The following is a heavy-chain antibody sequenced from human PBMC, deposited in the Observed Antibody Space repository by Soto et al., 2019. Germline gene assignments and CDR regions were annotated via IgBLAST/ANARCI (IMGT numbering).Heavy chain of an antibody. CDR1: GGSISSSSYY. V-gene: IGHV4-39*01. J-gene: IGHJ4*02. D-gene: IGHD3-3*01. CDR2: IYYSGST. Sequence: SETLSLTCTVSGGSISSSSYYWGWIRQPPGKGLEWIGSIYYSGSTYYNPSLKSRVTISVDTSKNQFSLKLSSVTAADTAVYYCARGVYDFWSGYPSAYYFDYWGQGTLVTVSS. CDR3: ARGVYDFWSGYPSAYYFDY.